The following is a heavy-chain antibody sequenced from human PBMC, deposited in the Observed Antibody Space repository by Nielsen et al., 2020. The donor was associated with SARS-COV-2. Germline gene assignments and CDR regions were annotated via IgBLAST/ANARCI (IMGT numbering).Heavy chain of an antibody. D-gene: IGHD3-10*01. J-gene: IGHJ6*02. CDR2: IYPGDSDT. V-gene: IGHV5-51*01. CDR3: AREGRDDSGTERHGMDV. Sequence: VRQMPGKGLEWMGIIYPGDSDTRYSPSFQGQVTISADKSISTAYLQWSSLKASDTAMYYCAREGRDDSGTERHGMDVWGRGTTVTVSS.